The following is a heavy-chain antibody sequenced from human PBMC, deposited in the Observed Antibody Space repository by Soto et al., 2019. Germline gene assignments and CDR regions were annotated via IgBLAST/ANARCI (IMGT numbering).Heavy chain of an antibody. CDR2: ISAYNGNT. D-gene: IGHD5-18*01. V-gene: IGHV1-18*01. CDR3: ASSGNWNTAMVFCNY. CDR1: GYTFTSYG. J-gene: IGHJ4*02. Sequence: QVQLVQSGAEVKKPGASVKVSCKASGYTFTSYGISWVRQAPGQGLEWMGWISAYNGNTNYAQKLQGRVTMTTETSTSTAYMELRRLRSDDTAVYYCASSGNWNTAMVFCNYWGQGTLVTVSS.